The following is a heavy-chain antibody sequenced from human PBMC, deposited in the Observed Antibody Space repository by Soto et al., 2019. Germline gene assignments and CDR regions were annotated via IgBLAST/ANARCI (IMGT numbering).Heavy chain of an antibody. CDR3: ARGAGGAYYFDY. CDR1: GFTFSSYS. V-gene: IGHV3-21*01. Sequence: PGGSLRLSCAASGFTFSSYSMNWVRQAPGKGLEWVSSISSSSSYIYYADSVKGRFTISRDNAKNSLYLQMNSLRADDTAVYYCARGAGGAYYFDYWGQATLVTV. CDR2: ISSSSSYI. D-gene: IGHD3-10*01. J-gene: IGHJ4*02.